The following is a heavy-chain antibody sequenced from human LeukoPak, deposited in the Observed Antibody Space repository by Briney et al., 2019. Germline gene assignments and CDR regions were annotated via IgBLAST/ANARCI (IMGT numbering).Heavy chain of an antibody. CDR3: ARGGATVITPGAFDY. CDR2: VNPNSGGT. V-gene: IGHV1-2*02. J-gene: IGHJ4*02. Sequence: ASVKVSCKASGYTFTGYYMHWVRQGLGQGLEWMGWVNPNSGGTNYARKFQGRITLTRGTSISTAYMELSGLRSDDTAVYYCARGGATVITPGAFDYWGQGTLVTVSS. D-gene: IGHD4-23*01. CDR1: GYTFTGYY.